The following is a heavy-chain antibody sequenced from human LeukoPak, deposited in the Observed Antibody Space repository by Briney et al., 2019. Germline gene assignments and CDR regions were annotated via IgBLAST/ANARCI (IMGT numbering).Heavy chain of an antibody. CDR2: IYYTGST. J-gene: IGHJ3*02. Sequence: SETLSLTCTVSGGSISSYFWSWIRQPPGKGLEWIGYIYYTGSTSYNPSLKSRVTISVDTSKNQLSLKVGSVTAADTAVYYCARHDVTEVVFDIWGQGTMVTVSS. D-gene: IGHD2-15*01. CDR3: ARHDVTEVVFDI. CDR1: GGSISSYF. V-gene: IGHV4-59*08.